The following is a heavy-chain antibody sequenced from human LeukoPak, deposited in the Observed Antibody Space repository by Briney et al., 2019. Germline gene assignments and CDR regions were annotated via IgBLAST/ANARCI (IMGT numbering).Heavy chain of an antibody. Sequence: GGSLRLSCAASGFTFSSYEMNWVRQAPGKGLEWVSYISSSGSTIYYTDSVKGRFTISRDNAKNSLYLQMNSLRAEDTAVYYCARGVYYMDVWGKGTTVTVSS. J-gene: IGHJ6*03. CDR1: GFTFSSYE. CDR2: ISSSGSTI. CDR3: ARGVYYMDV. V-gene: IGHV3-48*03.